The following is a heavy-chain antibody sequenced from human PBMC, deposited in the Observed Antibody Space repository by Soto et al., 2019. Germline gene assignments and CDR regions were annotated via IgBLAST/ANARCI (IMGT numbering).Heavy chain of an antibody. J-gene: IGHJ4*02. V-gene: IGHV1-46*01. CDR1: GYTFTSYY. D-gene: IGHD5-18*01. CDR2: INPSDGSI. CDR3: ARSFSGGYSYGLIDY. Sequence: GASVKVSCKASGYTFTSYYMHWVRQAPGQGLEWMGIINPSDGSISYAQKFRGRVTMTRGTSTSTVNMELSSLRSEDTAVYYCARSFSGGYSYGLIDYWGQGTLVTVSS.